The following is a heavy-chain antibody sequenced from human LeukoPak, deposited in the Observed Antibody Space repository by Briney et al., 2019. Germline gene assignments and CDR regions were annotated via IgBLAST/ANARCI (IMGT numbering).Heavy chain of an antibody. CDR3: ARHSTSGYYYDFDY. CDR1: GGSISSYY. J-gene: IGHJ4*02. CDR2: IYYSGST. D-gene: IGHD3-22*01. V-gene: IGHV4-59*08. Sequence: SETLSLTCTVSGGSISSYYWSWIRQPPGKGLEWIGYIYYSGSTNYNPSLKSRVTISIDTSKNQFSLKLSSVTAADTAVYYCARHSTSGYYYDFDYWGQGILVTVSS.